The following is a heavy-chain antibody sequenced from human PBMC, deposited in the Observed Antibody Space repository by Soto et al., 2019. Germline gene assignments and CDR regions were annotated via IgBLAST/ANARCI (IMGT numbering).Heavy chain of an antibody. CDR2: IRNKANNYAT. CDR1: GFTFRDHY. V-gene: IGHV3-72*01. Sequence: EVQLVESGGGLVQPGGSLRLSCAASGFTFRDHYMDWVRQAPGKGLEWVGRIRNKANNYATEYAASVKDRFTISGDDSKNALYLQMNSLKTEETAVYYCARGWALGELLPGAFDYWGQGILVTVSS. CDR3: ARGWALGELLPGAFDY. J-gene: IGHJ4*02. D-gene: IGHD1-26*01.